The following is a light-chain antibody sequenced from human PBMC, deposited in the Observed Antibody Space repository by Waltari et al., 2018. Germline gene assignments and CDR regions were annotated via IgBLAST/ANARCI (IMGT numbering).Light chain of an antibody. CDR2: WAS. CDR3: HQYCSTPLT. V-gene: IGKV4-1*01. J-gene: IGKJ1*01. Sequence: DIVMTQSPDSLAVSLGERATIHCKSSPSVIHSSNTRSSLAWYQQKPGQPPKLLIYWASTRQPGVPDRFSGSGSGTDFTLTISTLQAEDVAVYYCHQYCSTPLTFGQGTKVDIK. CDR1: PSVIHSSNTRSS.